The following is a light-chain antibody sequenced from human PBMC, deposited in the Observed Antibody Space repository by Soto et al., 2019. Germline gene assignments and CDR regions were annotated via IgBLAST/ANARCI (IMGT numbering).Light chain of an antibody. CDR2: DAS. J-gene: IGKJ5*01. Sequence: EIVLTQSPGTLSLSPRERAALSCRASQSVRSYLAWYQQKRGQAPRLLIYDASNRATGIPARFSGSGSGTDFTLTISSLEPEDFALYYCQQRSSWPQVTFGQGTRLEI. V-gene: IGKV3-11*01. CDR3: QQRSSWPQVT. CDR1: QSVRSY.